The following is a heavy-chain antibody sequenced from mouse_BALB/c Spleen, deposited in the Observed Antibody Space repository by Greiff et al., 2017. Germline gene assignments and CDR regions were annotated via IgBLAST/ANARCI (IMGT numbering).Heavy chain of an antibody. J-gene: IGHJ4*01. Sequence: DVKLVESGGGLVKPGGSLKLSCAASGFTFSDYYMYWVRQTPEKRLEWVATISDGGSYTYYPDSVKGRFTISRDNAKNNLYLQMSSLKSEDTAMYYCAREQYAMDYWGQGTSVTVSS. CDR3: AREQYAMDY. CDR2: ISDGGSYT. V-gene: IGHV5-4*02. CDR1: GFTFSDYY.